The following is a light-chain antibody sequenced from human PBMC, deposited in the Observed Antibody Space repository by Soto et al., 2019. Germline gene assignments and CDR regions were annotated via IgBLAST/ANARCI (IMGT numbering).Light chain of an antibody. CDR3: CSYAGSRIYV. V-gene: IGLV2-23*01. CDR1: SGDVGSYNL. J-gene: IGLJ1*01. CDR2: EGN. Sequence: QSALTQPASVSGSPGQSITISCTKTSGDVGSYNLVSWYQHHPGKAPKFIIYEGNKRPSGVSNRFSGSKSGNTASLTISGVQAEDEADYYCCSYAGSRIYVFGTGTKLTVL.